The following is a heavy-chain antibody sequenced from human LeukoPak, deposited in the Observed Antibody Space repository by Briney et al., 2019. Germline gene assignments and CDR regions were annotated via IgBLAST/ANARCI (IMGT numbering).Heavy chain of an antibody. D-gene: IGHD5-18*01. CDR3: ARSQSGYSYGPSGLDY. J-gene: IGHJ4*02. CDR1: GYTFTSYG. Sequence: ASVKVSCKASGYTFTSYGISWVRQAPGQGLEWMGWISAYNGNTNYAQKLQGRVTMTTDTSTSTAYMELRSLRSDDTAVYYCARSQSGYSYGPSGLDYWGQGTLVTVSS. V-gene: IGHV1-18*01. CDR2: ISAYNGNT.